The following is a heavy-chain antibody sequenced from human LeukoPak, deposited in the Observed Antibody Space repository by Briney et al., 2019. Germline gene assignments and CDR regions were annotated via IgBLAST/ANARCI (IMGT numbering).Heavy chain of an antibody. Sequence: GGSLRLSRTASGFTFSSSAMHWVRQAPGKGLEWVAVISFDGSNKYYADSVKGRFTISRDNSKNTLCLQMNSLRAEDTAVYYCARDPEYQLLYYFDYWGQGTLVTVSS. D-gene: IGHD2-2*01. CDR3: ARDPEYQLLYYFDY. J-gene: IGHJ4*02. CDR2: ISFDGSNK. V-gene: IGHV3-30-3*01. CDR1: GFTFSSSA.